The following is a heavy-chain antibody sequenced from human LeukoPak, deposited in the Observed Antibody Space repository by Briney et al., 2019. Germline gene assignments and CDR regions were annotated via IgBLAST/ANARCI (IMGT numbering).Heavy chain of an antibody. CDR1: GYIFSNYW. CDR3: ARHQCSSGSCFLDR. D-gene: IGHD2-15*01. Sequence: LGESLKISCKGSGYIFSNYWIGWVRQMPGKGLEWMGIIYPGDSDTRYSPSFQGQVTISADKSISTAYLQWSSLKASDTATFYCARHQCSSGSCFLDRWGQGTLVTVSS. CDR2: IYPGDSDT. J-gene: IGHJ4*02. V-gene: IGHV5-51*01.